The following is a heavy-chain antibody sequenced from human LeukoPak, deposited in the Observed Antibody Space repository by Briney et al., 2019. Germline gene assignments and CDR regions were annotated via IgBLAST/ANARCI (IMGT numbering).Heavy chain of an antibody. V-gene: IGHV3-30*18. Sequence: GRSLRLSCAASGFTFSSYGMHWVRQAPGKGLEWVAVISYDGSNKYYADSVKGRFTISRDNSKNTLYMQMNSLRAEDTAVYYCAKSGYCSGGSCYAFDYWGQGTLVTVSS. J-gene: IGHJ4*02. CDR3: AKSGYCSGGSCYAFDY. CDR2: ISYDGSNK. CDR1: GFTFSSYG. D-gene: IGHD2-15*01.